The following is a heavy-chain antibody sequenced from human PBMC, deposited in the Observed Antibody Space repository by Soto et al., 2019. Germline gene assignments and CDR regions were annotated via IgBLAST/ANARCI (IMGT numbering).Heavy chain of an antibody. CDR2: INAGNGET. V-gene: IGHV1-3*01. D-gene: IGHD3-10*01. CDR3: ARELTLVRGVGD. J-gene: IGHJ4*02. CDR1: GYTFTSYA. Sequence: ASVKVSCKASGYTFTSYAMDWVRQAPGQRLEWMGWINAGNGETKFSQKFQGRVTITRDTSASTVYMELSSLTSEDTAVYYCARELTLVRGVGDWGQGTLVTVSS.